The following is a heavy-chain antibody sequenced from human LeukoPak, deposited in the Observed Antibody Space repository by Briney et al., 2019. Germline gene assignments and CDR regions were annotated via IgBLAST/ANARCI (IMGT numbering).Heavy chain of an antibody. CDR2: INPSGGST. CDR3: ARDRSGYDWRYYYYYMDV. D-gene: IGHD5-12*01. Sequence: ASVKVSCKASGYTFTSYYMHWVRQAPGQGLEWMGIINPSGGSTSYAQKFQGRVTMTRDTSTSTVYMELSSLRSEDTAVYYCARDRSGYDWRYYYYYMDVWGKGTTVTISS. J-gene: IGHJ6*03. CDR1: GYTFTSYY. V-gene: IGHV1-46*01.